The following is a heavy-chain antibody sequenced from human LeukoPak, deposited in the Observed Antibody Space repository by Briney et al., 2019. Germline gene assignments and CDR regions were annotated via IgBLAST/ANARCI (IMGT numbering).Heavy chain of an antibody. D-gene: IGHD5-12*01. CDR3: ARNDYGTYYFDY. V-gene: IGHV3-30-3*01. CDR2: ISFDGSNK. J-gene: IGHJ4*02. Sequence: PGGSLGLSCAASGFTFSRNAMHWVRQAPGKGLEWVAAISFDGSNKHYADSVKGRFTISRDNSKNTLYLQINSLRAEDTAVYYCARNDYGTYYFDYWGQGTLVTVSS. CDR1: GFTFSRNA.